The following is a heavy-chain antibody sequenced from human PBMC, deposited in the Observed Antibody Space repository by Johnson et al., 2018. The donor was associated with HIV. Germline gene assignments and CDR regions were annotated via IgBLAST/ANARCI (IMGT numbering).Heavy chain of an antibody. CDR1: GFTFSSYA. J-gene: IGHJ3*02. D-gene: IGHD2-15*01. Sequence: QVQLVESGGGVVQPGRSLRLSCAASGFTFSSYAMHWVRQAPGKGLEWVTVISYDGNNKYYADSVKGRFTISRDNSKNTLYLQMNSLRAEDTALYYCAKDQYCSGGSCSGFDIWGQGTTVTVSS. V-gene: IGHV3-30-3*01. CDR2: ISYDGNNK. CDR3: AKDQYCSGGSCSGFDI.